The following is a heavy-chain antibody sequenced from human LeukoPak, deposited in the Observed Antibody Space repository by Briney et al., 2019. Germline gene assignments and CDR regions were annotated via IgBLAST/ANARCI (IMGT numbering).Heavy chain of an antibody. CDR1: GFTFDDYT. CDR3: AKDIDRSGYFDY. CDR2: ISWDGGST. J-gene: IGHJ4*02. Sequence: PGGSLRLSCAASGFTFDDYTMHWVRQAPGKGLEWVSLISWDGGSTYYADSVKGRFTISRDNSKNSLYLQMNSLRTEDTALYYCAKDIDRSGYFDYWGQGTLVTVSS. D-gene: IGHD6-19*01. V-gene: IGHV3-43*01.